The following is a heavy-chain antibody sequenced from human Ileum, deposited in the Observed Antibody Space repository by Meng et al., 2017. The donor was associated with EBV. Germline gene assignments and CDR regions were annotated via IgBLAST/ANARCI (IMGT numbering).Heavy chain of an antibody. CDR3: SNLPYSY. CDR2: ISGSGRTT. J-gene: IGHJ4*02. CDR1: GFRFNIYD. Sequence: EVYLLESGGGLVQPGGSLRLSCAASGFRFNIYDMNWVRQAPGRGLEWVSGISGSGRTTYYADSVKGRFSISRDNSGNTVYLQMNSLRADDTAVYYCSNLPYSYWGQGTLVTVSS. V-gene: IGHV3-23*01. D-gene: IGHD4-11*01.